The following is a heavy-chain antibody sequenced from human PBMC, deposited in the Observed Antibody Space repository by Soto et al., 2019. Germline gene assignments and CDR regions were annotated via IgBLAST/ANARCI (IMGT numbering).Heavy chain of an antibody. V-gene: IGHV4-59*08. CDR2: IYYSGST. J-gene: IGHJ3*02. D-gene: IGHD4-17*01. Sequence: PSETLSLTCTVSGGSISSYYWSWIRQPPGKGLEWIGYIYYSGSTNCNPSLKSRITMSVDTSRNQFSLRLTSVTAADTAVYYCARHFDYPAAFDIWGQGTVVTVSS. CDR3: ARHFDYPAAFDI. CDR1: GGSISSYY.